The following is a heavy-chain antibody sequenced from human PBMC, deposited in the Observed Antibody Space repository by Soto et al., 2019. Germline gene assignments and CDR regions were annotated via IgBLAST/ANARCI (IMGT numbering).Heavy chain of an antibody. D-gene: IGHD3-22*01. CDR3: ARGTYYYDSSGYWRKKYYYYGMDV. Sequence: GGSLRLSCAASGFTFSSYAMHWVRQAPGKGLEWVAVISYDGSNKYYADSVKGRFTISRDNSKNTLYLQMNSLRAEDTAVYYCARGTYYYDSSGYWRKKYYYYGMDVWGQGTTVTVSS. V-gene: IGHV3-30-3*01. J-gene: IGHJ6*02. CDR2: ISYDGSNK. CDR1: GFTFSSYA.